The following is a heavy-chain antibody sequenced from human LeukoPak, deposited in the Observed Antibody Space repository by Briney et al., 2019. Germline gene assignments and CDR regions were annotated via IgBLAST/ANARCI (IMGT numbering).Heavy chain of an antibody. V-gene: IGHV3-11*01. CDR2: ISSSGSTI. CDR1: GFTFSSYA. CDR3: ARHRIAAATVDY. J-gene: IGHJ4*02. Sequence: GGSLRLSCAASGFTFSSYAMSWIRQAPGKGLEWVSYISSSGSTIYYADSVKGRFTISRDNAKNSLYLQMNSLRAEDTAVYYCARHRIAAATVDYWGQGTLVTVSS. D-gene: IGHD6-13*01.